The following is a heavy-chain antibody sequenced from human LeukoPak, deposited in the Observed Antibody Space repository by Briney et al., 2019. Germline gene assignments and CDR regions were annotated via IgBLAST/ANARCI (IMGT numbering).Heavy chain of an antibody. CDR1: GFTFSSYG. V-gene: IGHV3-30*02. J-gene: IGHJ3*02. CDR2: IRYDGSNK. CDR3: ARGGAYYDSSGYYSWDAFDI. D-gene: IGHD3-22*01. Sequence: GGSLRLSCAASGFTFSSYGMHWVRQAPGKGLEWVAFIRYDGSNKYYADSVKGRFTISRDNAKNSLYLQMNSLRAEDTAVYYCARGGAYYDSSGYYSWDAFDIWGQRTMVTVSS.